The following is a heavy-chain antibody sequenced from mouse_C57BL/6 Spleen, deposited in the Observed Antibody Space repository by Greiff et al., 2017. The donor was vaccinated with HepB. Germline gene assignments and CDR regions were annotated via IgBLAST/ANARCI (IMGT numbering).Heavy chain of an antibody. CDR1: GYTFTDYE. V-gene: IGHV1-15*01. CDR3: TREGTTVVALDY. Sequence: VQLQESGAELVRPGASVTLSCKASGYTFTDYEMHWVKQTPVHGLEWIGAIDPETGGTAYNQKFKGKAILTADKSSSTAYMELRSLTSEDSAVYYCTREGTTVVALDYWGQGTTLTVSS. D-gene: IGHD1-1*01. CDR2: IDPETGGT. J-gene: IGHJ2*01.